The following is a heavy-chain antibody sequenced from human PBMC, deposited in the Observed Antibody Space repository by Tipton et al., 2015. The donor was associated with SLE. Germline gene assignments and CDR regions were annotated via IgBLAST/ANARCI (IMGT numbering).Heavy chain of an antibody. CDR2: IYHSGDT. J-gene: IGHJ4*02. Sequence: TLSLTCAVYDESLSNYSWSWIRQPPGKGLEWIGSIYHSGDTYSNPSLKSRVTISVDTSKNQFSLKMSSVTAADTAVYYCARDTLGGLDYWGQGTLVTVSS. CDR3: ARDTLGGLDY. V-gene: IGHV4-4*08. D-gene: IGHD7-27*01. CDR1: DESLSNYS.